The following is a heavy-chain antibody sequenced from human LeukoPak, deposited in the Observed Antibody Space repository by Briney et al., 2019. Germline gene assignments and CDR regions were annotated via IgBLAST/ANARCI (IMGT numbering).Heavy chain of an antibody. V-gene: IGHV4-34*01. Sequence: PSETLSLTCAVYGGSFSGYYWSWIRQPPGKGLEWIGEINHSGSTNYNPSPKSRVTISVDTSKNQFSLKLSSVTAADTAVYYCARGLSSSTSRKSAFDIWGQGTMVTVSS. J-gene: IGHJ3*02. CDR1: GGSFSGYY. CDR2: INHSGST. CDR3: ARGLSSSTSRKSAFDI. D-gene: IGHD2-2*01.